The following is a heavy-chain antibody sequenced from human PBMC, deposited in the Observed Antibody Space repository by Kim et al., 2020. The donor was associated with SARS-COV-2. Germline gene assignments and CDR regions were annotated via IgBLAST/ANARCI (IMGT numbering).Heavy chain of an antibody. V-gene: IGHV3-30*01. CDR3: ARKNYFDL. CDR1: GFTFSSYA. Sequence: GGSLRLSCAVSGFTFSSYAMHWVRQAPGKGLEWVAIISYDASDEYYADSVKGRFTISRDNSKNTLYLQMNSLRAEDTALYYCARKNYFDLWGQGTLVTVSS. J-gene: IGHJ4*02. CDR2: ISYDASDE.